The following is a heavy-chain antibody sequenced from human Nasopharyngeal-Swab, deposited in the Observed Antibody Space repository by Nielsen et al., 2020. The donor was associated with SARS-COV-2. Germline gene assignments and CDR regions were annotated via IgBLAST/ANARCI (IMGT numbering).Heavy chain of an antibody. CDR3: ARVLWFGEEGDYYYYMDV. V-gene: IGHV6-1*01. J-gene: IGHJ6*03. CDR1: GDSVSSNSAA. CDR2: TYYRSKWYN. D-gene: IGHD3-10*01. Sequence: QTPSLTCAISGDSVSSNSAAWNWIRQSPSRGLEWLGRTYYRSKWYNDYAVSVKSRITINPDTSKNQFSLQLNSVTPEDTAVYYCARVLWFGEEGDYYYYMDVWGKGTTVTVSS.